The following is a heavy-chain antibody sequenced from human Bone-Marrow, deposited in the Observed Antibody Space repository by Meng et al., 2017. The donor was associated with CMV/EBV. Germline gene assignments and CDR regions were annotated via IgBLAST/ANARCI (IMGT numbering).Heavy chain of an antibody. CDR3: ARDMVRGVGLLGY. Sequence: GGSLRLSCAASGFTFSSYSMNWVRQAPGKGLEWVSSISSSSSYIYYADSVKGRFTISRDNAKNSLYLQMNSLRAEDTAVYYCARDMVRGVGLLGYWGQGKLVTVSS. CDR1: GFTFSSYS. V-gene: IGHV3-21*01. CDR2: ISSSSSYI. J-gene: IGHJ4*02. D-gene: IGHD3-10*01.